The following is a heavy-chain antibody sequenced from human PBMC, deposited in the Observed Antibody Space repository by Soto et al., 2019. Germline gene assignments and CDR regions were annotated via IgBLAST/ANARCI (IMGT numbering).Heavy chain of an antibody. D-gene: IGHD5-18*01. Sequence: PGAAQKRSCKGSGYSFTIYCIGSLRQMTGKGLEWMGIIYPGDSDTRYSPSCQGQVTISADKSISTAYLQWSSLKASDNAMYYCAIPGTAMANYYYGMDFWGQGTTVTVSS. CDR1: GYSFTIYC. V-gene: IGHV5-51*01. J-gene: IGHJ6*02. CDR2: IYPGDSDT. CDR3: AIPGTAMANYYYGMDF.